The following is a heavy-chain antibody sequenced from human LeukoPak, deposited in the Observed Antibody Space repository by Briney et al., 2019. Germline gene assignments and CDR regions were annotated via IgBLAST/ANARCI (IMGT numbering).Heavy chain of an antibody. D-gene: IGHD3-3*01. CDR2: INPNSGGT. V-gene: IGHV1-2*02. CDR1: GYTFTGYY. Sequence: GASVKVSCKASGYTFTGYYMHWVRQAPGQGLEWMGWINPNSGGTNYAQKFQGRVTMTRDTSISTVYMELSRLRSDDTAVYYCARDSRPYYDFWSGTGGAFDIWGQGTMVTVSS. CDR3: ARDSRPYYDFWSGTGGAFDI. J-gene: IGHJ3*02.